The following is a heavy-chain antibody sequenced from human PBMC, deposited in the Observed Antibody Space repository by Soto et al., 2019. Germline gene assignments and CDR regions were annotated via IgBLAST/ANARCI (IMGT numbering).Heavy chain of an antibody. CDR3: AQVVRYHWSGNYYGVFDY. J-gene: IGHJ4*02. D-gene: IGHD3-10*01. CDR1: GFSLRTSGAG. Sequence: SGPTLVNPTQTLTLTCTFSGFSLRTSGAGVGWIRQSPGKALEWLALIYWNDDKRYSPSLNSRLTITKDPCRNQLDLKMASMGPVDTATDFCAQVVRYHWSGNYYGVFDYWGQGTLVTVSS. CDR2: IYWNDDK. V-gene: IGHV2-5*01.